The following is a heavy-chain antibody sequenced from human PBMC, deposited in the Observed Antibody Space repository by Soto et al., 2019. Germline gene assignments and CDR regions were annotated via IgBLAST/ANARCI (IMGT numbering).Heavy chain of an antibody. CDR1: GYSFASYW. CDR3: ARGRVTMVRGVNYYYGMDV. Sequence: GESLKISFKGSGYSFASYWISWVRQAPGQGLEWMGWISAYNGNTNYAQKLQGRVTMTTDTSTSTAYMELRSLRSDDTAVYYCARGRVTMVRGVNYYYGMDVWGQGTTVTVSS. CDR2: ISAYNGNT. J-gene: IGHJ6*02. D-gene: IGHD3-10*01. V-gene: IGHV1-18*04.